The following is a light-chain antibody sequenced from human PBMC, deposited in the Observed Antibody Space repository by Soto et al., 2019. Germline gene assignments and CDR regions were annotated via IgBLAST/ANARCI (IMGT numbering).Light chain of an antibody. Sequence: VLTQSPATLSLSPGERATLSCRASQSVSSYLAWYQQKPGQAPRLLSYGASSRATGIPDRLSGSGSGTDFTLTISRLEPEDFATYYCQQYNSYSLTFGGGTKV. V-gene: IGKV3-11*01. J-gene: IGKJ4*01. CDR1: QSVSSY. CDR2: GAS. CDR3: QQYNSYSLT.